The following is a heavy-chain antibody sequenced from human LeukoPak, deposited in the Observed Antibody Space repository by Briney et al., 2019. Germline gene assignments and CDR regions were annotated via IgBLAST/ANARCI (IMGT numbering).Heavy chain of an antibody. CDR3: ARHEYSGSYYGLSWFDP. D-gene: IGHD1-26*01. J-gene: IGHJ5*02. CDR2: IYDSGST. Sequence: SQTLSLTCTVSGRSISSRGYYWGWIRQPPGKGLEWFASIYDSGSTYYNPSIKSRVTISVDTSKTQLSLKLSSLTAADTAVYYGARHEYSGSYYGLSWFDPWGQGTLVTVSS. CDR1: GRSISSRGYY. V-gene: IGHV4-39*01.